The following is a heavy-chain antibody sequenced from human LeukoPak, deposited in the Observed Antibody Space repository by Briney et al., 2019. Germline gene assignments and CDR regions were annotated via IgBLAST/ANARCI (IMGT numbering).Heavy chain of an antibody. Sequence: SETLSLTCTVSGGSISSDYWTWIRQPAGKGLEWIGHMASSGSADYNPSLKSRVTMSVDTSKNQFSLMVTSVTAADTAVYYCARDGVVPAAIGWFDPWGQGTLVTVSS. J-gene: IGHJ5*02. CDR1: GGSISSDY. V-gene: IGHV4-4*07. CDR2: MASSGSA. D-gene: IGHD2-2*02. CDR3: ARDGVVPAAIGWFDP.